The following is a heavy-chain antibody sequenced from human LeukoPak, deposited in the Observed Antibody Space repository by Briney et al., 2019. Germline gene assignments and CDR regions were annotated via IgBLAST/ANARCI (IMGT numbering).Heavy chain of an antibody. D-gene: IGHD2-15*01. J-gene: IGHJ4*02. V-gene: IGHV4-39*01. Sequence: SETLSLTCTVSGGSISSSSYYWGWIRQPSGKGLEWIGSIYYSGSTYYNPSLKSRVTISVDTSKNQLSLKLSSVTAADTAVYYCASEVGYCSGGSCYYFDYWGQGTLVTVSS. CDR2: IYYSGST. CDR1: GGSISSSSYY. CDR3: ASEVGYCSGGSCYYFDY.